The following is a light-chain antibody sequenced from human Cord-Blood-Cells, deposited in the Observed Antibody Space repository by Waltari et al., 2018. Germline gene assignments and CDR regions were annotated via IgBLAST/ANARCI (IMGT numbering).Light chain of an antibody. CDR2: GAS. CDR3: QQYGSSPLT. J-gene: IGKJ4*01. Sequence: EIVLTQSPGTLSFSPGERATLSCRASQSVSSSYLAWYQQKPGQAPRLLIDGASSRATGIPDRFSGSGSGTDFTLTISRLEPEDFAVYYCQQYGSSPLTFGGGTKVEIK. CDR1: QSVSSSY. V-gene: IGKV3-20*01.